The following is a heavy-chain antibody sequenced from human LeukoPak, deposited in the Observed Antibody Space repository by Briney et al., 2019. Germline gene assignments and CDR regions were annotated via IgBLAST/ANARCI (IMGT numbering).Heavy chain of an antibody. V-gene: IGHV3-53*01. CDR1: GFTVSSNS. CDR2: IYSDNT. J-gene: IGHJ4*02. D-gene: IGHD2-8*02. Sequence: GGSLRLSCTVSGFTVSSNSMSWVRQAPGKGLEWVSFIYSDNTHYSDSVKGRFTISRDNSKNTLYLQMNSLRAEDTAVYYCATYRQVLLPFESWGQGTLVTVSS. CDR3: ATYRQVLLPFES.